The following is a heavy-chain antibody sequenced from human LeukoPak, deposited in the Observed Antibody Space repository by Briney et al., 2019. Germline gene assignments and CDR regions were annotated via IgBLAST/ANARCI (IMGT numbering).Heavy chain of an antibody. CDR2: IYYSGST. D-gene: IGHD3-22*01. V-gene: IGHV4-39*07. CDR1: GGSISSSSYY. CDR3: ASNPQYYYDSSGYYGNQH. J-gene: IGHJ1*01. Sequence: SETLSLTCTVSGGSISSSSYYWGWIRQPPGKGLEWIGSIYYSGSTYYNPSLKSRVTISVDTSKNQFSLKLSSVTAADTAVYYCASNPQYYYDSSGYYGNQHWGQGTLVTVSS.